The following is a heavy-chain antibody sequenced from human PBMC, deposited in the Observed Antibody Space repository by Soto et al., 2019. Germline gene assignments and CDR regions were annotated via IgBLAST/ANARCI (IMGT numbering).Heavy chain of an antibody. Sequence: SETLSLTCTVSGGSISDDSYWSWILQTPWKGLEWIGYIYHTGNTYYNPSLRSRVPISVDKSKSQFSLKLISVTAADTAVYFCARDEYQLLSSVSWFDSWGQGTLVTVSS. CDR3: ARDEYQLLSSVSWFDS. J-gene: IGHJ5*01. V-gene: IGHV4-30-4*01. CDR2: IYHTGNT. D-gene: IGHD2-2*01. CDR1: GGSISDDSY.